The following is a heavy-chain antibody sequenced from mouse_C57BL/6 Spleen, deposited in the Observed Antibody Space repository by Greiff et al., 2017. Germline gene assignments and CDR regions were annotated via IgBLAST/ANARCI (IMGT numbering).Heavy chain of an antibody. CDR2: ISSGGDYI. CDR1: GFTFSSYA. Sequence: EVKVVESGEGLVKPGGSLKLSCAASGFTFSSYAMSWVRQTPEKRLEWVAYISSGGDYIYYADTVKGRFTISRDNARNTLYLQMSSLKSEDTAMYYCTGETVAYYFDYWGQGTTLTVSS. CDR3: TGETVAYYFDY. J-gene: IGHJ2*01. V-gene: IGHV5-9-1*02. D-gene: IGHD1-1*01.